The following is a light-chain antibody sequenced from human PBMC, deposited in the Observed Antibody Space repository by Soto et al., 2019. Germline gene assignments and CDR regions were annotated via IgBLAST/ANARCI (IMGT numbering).Light chain of an antibody. V-gene: IGLV3-21*02. Sequence: SYELTQPPSVSVAPGQTAAIPCGGDIIGVRSVHWYRQTPGQTPILVVYDDTDRPSGIPERVSGSKTGTLATLTISRVEAGDEAHYYCQVWDSRSDHVLFGGGTKLTVL. CDR1: IIGVRS. CDR3: QVWDSRSDHVL. CDR2: DDT. J-gene: IGLJ3*02.